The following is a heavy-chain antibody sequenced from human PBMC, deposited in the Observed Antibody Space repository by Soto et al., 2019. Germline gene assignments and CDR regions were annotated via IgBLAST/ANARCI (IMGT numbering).Heavy chain of an antibody. CDR2: IYYSGST. J-gene: IGHJ4*02. CDR1: GGSISSGGYY. D-gene: IGHD3-22*01. V-gene: IGHV4-31*03. CDR3: ARGSYYYDSSGYYYGMYYFDY. Sequence: SETLSLTCTVSGGSISSGGYYWSWIRQHPGKGLEWIGYIYYSGSTYYNPSLKSRVTISVDTSKNQFSLKLSSVTAADTAVYYCARGSYYYDSSGYYYGMYYFDYWGQGALVTVSS.